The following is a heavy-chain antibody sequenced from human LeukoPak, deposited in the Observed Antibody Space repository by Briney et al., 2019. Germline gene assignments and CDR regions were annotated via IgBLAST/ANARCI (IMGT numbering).Heavy chain of an antibody. J-gene: IGHJ4*02. CDR1: GFIFSSYG. V-gene: IGHV3-48*01. D-gene: IGHD6-19*01. CDR3: ARARGSGWYRGSFDY. Sequence: GGSLRLSCAASGFIFSSYGMNWVRQAPGKGLEWVSYISSSSSTIYYADSVKGRFTISRDNAKNSLYLQMNSLRAEDTAVYYCARARGSGWYRGSFDYWGQGTLVTVSS. CDR2: ISSSSSTI.